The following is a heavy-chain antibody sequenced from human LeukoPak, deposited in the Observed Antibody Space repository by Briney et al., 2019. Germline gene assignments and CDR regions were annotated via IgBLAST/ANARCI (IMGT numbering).Heavy chain of an antibody. D-gene: IGHD3-22*01. V-gene: IGHV1-18*01. CDR2: ISAYNGNT. J-gene: IGHJ4*02. Sequence: ASVKVSCKASGYTFTSYGISWVRQAPGQGLEWMGWISAYNGNTNYAQKLQGRVTMTTDTSTSTAYMEPRSLRSDDTAVYYCARDLISYYYDSSGYTYWGQGTLVTVSS. CDR1: GYTFTSYG. CDR3: ARDLISYYYDSSGYTY.